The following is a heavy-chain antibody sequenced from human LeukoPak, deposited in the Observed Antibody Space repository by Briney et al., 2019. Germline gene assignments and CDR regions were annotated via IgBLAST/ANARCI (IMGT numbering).Heavy chain of an antibody. J-gene: IGHJ5*02. CDR1: GGSFSGYY. D-gene: IGHD3-10*01. CDR3: ARGIRQYGSGSRVGYNWFDP. V-gene: IGHV4-34*01. Sequence: SETLSLTCAVDGGSFSGYYWSWIRQPPGKGLEWIGEINHSGSTNYNPSLKSRVTMSVDTSKNQFSLKLSSVTAADTAVYYCARGIRQYGSGSRVGYNWFDPWGQGTLVTVSS. CDR2: INHSGST.